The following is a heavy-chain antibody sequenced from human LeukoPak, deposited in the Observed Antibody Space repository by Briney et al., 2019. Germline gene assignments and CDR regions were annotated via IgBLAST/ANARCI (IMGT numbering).Heavy chain of an antibody. Sequence: GGSLRLSCAASGFTFNSYAMSWVRQAPGEGLEWVSAITGSGSSTYHAESVKGRFTISRDNSKNTLYLQMNSPRAEDTAVYYCARGIQLYYFDYWGQGTLVTVSS. CDR1: GFTFNSYA. J-gene: IGHJ4*02. CDR2: ITGSGSST. CDR3: ARGIQLYYFDY. D-gene: IGHD1-1*01. V-gene: IGHV3-23*01.